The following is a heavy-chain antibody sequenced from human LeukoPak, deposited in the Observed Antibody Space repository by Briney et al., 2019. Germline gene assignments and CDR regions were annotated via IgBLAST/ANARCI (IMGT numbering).Heavy chain of an antibody. Sequence: EASVKVSCKASGGTFSSYTISWVRQAPGQGLEWMGRIIPILGIANYARKFQGRVTITADKSTSTAYMELSSLRSEDTAVYYCASRRSRRGAFDIWGQGTMVTVSS. CDR1: GGTFSSYT. CDR2: IIPILGIA. J-gene: IGHJ3*02. CDR3: ASRRSRRGAFDI. D-gene: IGHD2-2*01. V-gene: IGHV1-69*02.